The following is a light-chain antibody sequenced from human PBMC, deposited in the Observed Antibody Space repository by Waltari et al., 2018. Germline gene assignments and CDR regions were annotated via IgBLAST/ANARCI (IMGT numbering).Light chain of an antibody. CDR3: SSYTSGTTSLV. J-gene: IGLJ1*01. Sequence: QSALAQPASLSGSPGQSITISCTGSISDIGVYNFVSWYQHSQGKAPKLIIYDVTKRPSGLSYRCSGSKSGNTASLPISGLQAEDEAEYYCSSYTSGTTSLVFGTGTKVTVL. CDR2: DVT. V-gene: IGLV2-14*01. CDR1: ISDIGVYNF.